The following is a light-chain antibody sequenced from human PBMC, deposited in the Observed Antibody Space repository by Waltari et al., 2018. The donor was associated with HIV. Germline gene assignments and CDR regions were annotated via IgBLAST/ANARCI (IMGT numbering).Light chain of an antibody. CDR2: GAS. J-gene: IGKJ2*01. V-gene: IGKV3-20*01. Sequence: IVLTQSPGTLSLSPGERATISCRASQSVSSKYLAWYQQKPGRAPRLLIYGASSRATGIPDRFTGSGSGTDFTLTISSLEPEDFAVYYCQLYVDLPTYTCGQGTKLEI. CDR1: QSVSSKY. CDR3: QLYVDLPTYT.